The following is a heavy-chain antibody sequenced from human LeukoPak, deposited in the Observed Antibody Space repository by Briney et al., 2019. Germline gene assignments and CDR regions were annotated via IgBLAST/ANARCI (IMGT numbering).Heavy chain of an antibody. D-gene: IGHD5-24*01. CDR3: ARFSVEMATNYYFDY. CDR1: GGSFSGYY. V-gene: IGHV4-34*01. J-gene: IGHJ4*02. Sequence: PSETLSLTCAVYGGSFSGYYWSWIRQPPGKGLEWIGEINHSGSTNYNPSLKSRVTISVDTSKNQFSLKLSSVTAADTAVYYCARFSVEMATNYYFDYWGQGTLVTVSS. CDR2: INHSGST.